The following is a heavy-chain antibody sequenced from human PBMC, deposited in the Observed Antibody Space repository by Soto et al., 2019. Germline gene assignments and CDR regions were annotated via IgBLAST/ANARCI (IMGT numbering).Heavy chain of an antibody. J-gene: IGHJ4*02. CDR3: ARDPARRSVDY. V-gene: IGHV3-7*01. CDR2: IDPVGSQV. CDR1: GLSFSSSW. Sequence: PGRSLRLSCELSGLSFSSSWMSWDRQAPGKGLEWVADIDPVGSQVVYVASVMGRFTVSRDNAKKSLFLQMNSLRVEDTAFYYCARDPARRSVDYWGRGTLVTVSS.